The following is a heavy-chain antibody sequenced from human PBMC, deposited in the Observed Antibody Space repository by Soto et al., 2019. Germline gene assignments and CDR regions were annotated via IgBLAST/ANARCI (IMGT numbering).Heavy chain of an antibody. CDR3: TTEGRRVARLVFYYYYGMNV. J-gene: IGHJ6*02. CDR1: GFTFGDYA. Sequence: GGSLRLSCTASGFTFGDYAMSWVRQAPGKGLEWVGFIRSKAYGGTTEYAASVKGRFTISRDDSKSIAYLQMNSLKTEDTAVYSFTTEGRRVARLVFYYYYGMNVWGQGTTVTVSS. V-gene: IGHV3-49*04. D-gene: IGHD6-6*01. CDR2: IRSKAYGGTT.